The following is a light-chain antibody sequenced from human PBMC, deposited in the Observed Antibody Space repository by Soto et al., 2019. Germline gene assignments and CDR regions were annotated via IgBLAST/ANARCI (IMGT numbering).Light chain of an antibody. Sequence: SYELTQPPSVSVSPGQTASFTCSGYKLGNKYVCWYQQKAGQSPVLVIYQDIKRPSGIPERFSGSNSGDTATLTISGTQAMDEDDYYCQAWDSSHVVFGGGTKVTVL. CDR3: QAWDSSHVV. J-gene: IGLJ2*01. V-gene: IGLV3-1*01. CDR1: KLGNKY. CDR2: QDI.